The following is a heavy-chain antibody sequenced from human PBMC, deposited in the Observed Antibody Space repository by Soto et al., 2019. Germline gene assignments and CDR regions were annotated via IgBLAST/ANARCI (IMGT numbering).Heavy chain of an antibody. CDR2: IASKTYGATR. V-gene: IGHV3-49*04. Sequence: EVQLVESGGGLIQPGRSLRLSCTGFGFRFSDYAVTWVRQTPGKGLEWVGFIASKTYGATREYAASVKGRFIISRDDPKSIAYLQMNGLKIEYTAVYFCTRLPPEWFRTTPFDFWGQGTRVTVSS. CDR1: GFRFSDYA. D-gene: IGHD2-8*01. CDR3: TRLPPEWFRTTPFDF. J-gene: IGHJ3*01.